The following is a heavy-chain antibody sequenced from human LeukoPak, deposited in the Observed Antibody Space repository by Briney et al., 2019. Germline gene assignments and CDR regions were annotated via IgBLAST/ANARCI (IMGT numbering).Heavy chain of an antibody. CDR2: IYYSGST. CDR3: ARDSSGYYFDY. Sequence: SQTLSLTCTVSGGSISSGGYYWSWIRQHPGKGLEWIGYIYYSGSTYYNPSLTSRVTLSVDRSKNQFSLKLSSVTAADTAVYYCARDSSGYYFDYWGQGTLVTVSS. V-gene: IGHV4-31*03. CDR1: GGSISSGGYY. D-gene: IGHD3-22*01. J-gene: IGHJ4*02.